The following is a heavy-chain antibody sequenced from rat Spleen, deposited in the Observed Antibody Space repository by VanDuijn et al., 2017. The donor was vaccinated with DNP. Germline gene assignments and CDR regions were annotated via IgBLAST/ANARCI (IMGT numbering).Heavy chain of an antibody. V-gene: IGHV5-22*01. CDR3: ARHVLPLRVWDY. CDR2: ISYDGGSN. J-gene: IGHJ2*01. CDR1: GFPFSDYY. Sequence: EVQLVESGGGLVRPGRSLKLSCAASGFPFSDYYMAWVRQAPAKGLEWVAYISYDGGSNYNGDSVKGRFTISRDNAKSTLYLQMNSLRSEDMATYYCARHVLPLRVWDYWGQGVMVTVSS. D-gene: IGHD1-4*01.